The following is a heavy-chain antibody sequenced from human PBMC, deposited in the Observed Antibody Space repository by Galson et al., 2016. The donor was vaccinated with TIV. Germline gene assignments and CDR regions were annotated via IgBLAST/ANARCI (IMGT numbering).Heavy chain of an antibody. J-gene: IGHJ6*02. CDR1: GLSVSINY. V-gene: IGHV3-66*02. CDR3: ARDRVVDATYYYYYCGMDV. D-gene: IGHD2-15*01. Sequence: SLRLSCAASGLSVSINYMTWVRQAPGKGLEWVSLISDGGNTYYADSVKGRFTISRDNSKNTLYLQMNTLRVEDTAVYFCARDRVVDATYYYYYCGMDVWGQGTAVTVSS. CDR2: ISDGGNT.